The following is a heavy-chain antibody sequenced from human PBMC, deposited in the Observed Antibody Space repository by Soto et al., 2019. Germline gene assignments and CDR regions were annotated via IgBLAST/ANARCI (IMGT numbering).Heavy chain of an antibody. CDR3: ARLAVSYGSGSHHY. Sequence: QVQLVQSGAEVKKPGSSVKVSCKASGGTFSSYTISWVRQAPGQGLEWMGRIIPILGIANYAQKFQGRVTITADNSRSTVYMEWRSLRSENTAVYYCARLAVSYGSGSHHYWGQGTRVNVSS. V-gene: IGHV1-69*02. J-gene: IGHJ4*02. CDR1: GGTFSSYT. CDR2: IIPILGIA. D-gene: IGHD3-10*01.